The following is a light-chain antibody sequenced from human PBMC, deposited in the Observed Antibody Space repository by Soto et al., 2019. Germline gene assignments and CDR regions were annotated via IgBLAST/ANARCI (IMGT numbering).Light chain of an antibody. CDR3: QQFRNWPWT. V-gene: IGKV3D-15*01. Sequence: ELLPHPSKANRSVSPGEIFHVSFRASQSISLNLAWYQHKPGQANRLLIHAGSTRATGIPARISGSGSGTEFTLTISSLQSEDFAVYYCQQFRNWPWTGGQGTQGDIK. J-gene: IGKJ1*01. CDR1: QSISLN. CDR2: AGS.